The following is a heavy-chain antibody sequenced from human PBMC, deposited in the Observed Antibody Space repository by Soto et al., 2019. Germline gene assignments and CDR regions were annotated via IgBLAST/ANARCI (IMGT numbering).Heavy chain of an antibody. D-gene: IGHD2-21*02. V-gene: IGHV1-2*02. CDR1: GYTFTAYY. CDR2: INPKTGDT. CDR3: ARQFAYCGGDCYTDPIDY. J-gene: IGHJ4*02. Sequence: QAPLVQSGAEVKKPGASVKVSCKTSGYTFTAYYIHWVRQAPGQGLEWVGWINPKTGDTKYAQKFQGRVTRTGDTSITTAYMELGRLRSDDTAVYYCARQFAYCGGDCYTDPIDYWGQGTLVTVSS.